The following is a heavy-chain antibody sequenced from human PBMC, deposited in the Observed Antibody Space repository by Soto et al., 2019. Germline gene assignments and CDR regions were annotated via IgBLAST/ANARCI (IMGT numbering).Heavy chain of an antibody. D-gene: IGHD3-3*01. CDR2: ISSSSSTI. CDR1: GFTFSSYS. J-gene: IGHJ3*02. V-gene: IGHV3-48*01. Sequence: GGSLRLSCAASGFTFSSYSMNWVRQAPGKGLEGVSYISSSSSTIYYADSVKGRFTISRDNAKNSLYLQMNSLRAEDTAVYYCARSFEGIFGSDAFDIWGQGTMVTVSS. CDR3: ARSFEGIFGSDAFDI.